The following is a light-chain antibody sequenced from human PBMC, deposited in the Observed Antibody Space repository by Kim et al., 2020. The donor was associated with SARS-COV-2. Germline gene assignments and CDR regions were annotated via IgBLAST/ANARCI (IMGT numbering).Light chain of an antibody. Sequence: DIQMTQSPSSLSASVGDRVTITCRASQSISSYLNWYQQKPGKAPKLLIYAASSLQSGVPSRFSGSGSGTDFTLTISSLQPEDFTTYYCQQSYRTPRTFGQGTKLEI. CDR1: QSISSY. V-gene: IGKV1-39*01. J-gene: IGKJ2*01. CDR3: QQSYRTPRT. CDR2: AAS.